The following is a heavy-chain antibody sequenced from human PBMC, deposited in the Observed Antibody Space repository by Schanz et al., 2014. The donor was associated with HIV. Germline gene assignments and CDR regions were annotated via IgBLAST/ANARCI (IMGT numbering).Heavy chain of an antibody. CDR2: ISSSGSTV. D-gene: IGHD3-10*01. J-gene: IGHJ4*02. CDR1: RFTFSDYH. V-gene: IGHV3-11*01. Sequence: QVQLVESGGGLVKPGGSLRLSCAASRFTFSDYHMNWIRQAPGKGLEWVSYISSSGSTVYSADSVKGRFTISRDNAKNSLYLQMNSLRAEDTAVYYCARAMLISGTGYWTGENYWGQGTLVIVSS. CDR3: ARAMLISGTGYWTGENY.